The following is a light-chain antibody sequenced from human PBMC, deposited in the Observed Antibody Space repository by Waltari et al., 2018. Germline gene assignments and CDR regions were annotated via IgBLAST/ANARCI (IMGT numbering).Light chain of an antibody. CDR1: PSLLHSSNNKNY. V-gene: IGKV4-1*01. J-gene: IGKJ1*01. CDR3: QHYYTAPRT. Sequence: DIVMTQSPDSLAVSLCDRATVTCNSTPSLLHSSNNKNYLAWYQQRPGQPPKLLLYGASIRESGVPDRFSGSGSGTDFTLTISSLLPEDVAVYFCQHYYTAPRTFGQGTKVEIK. CDR2: GAS.